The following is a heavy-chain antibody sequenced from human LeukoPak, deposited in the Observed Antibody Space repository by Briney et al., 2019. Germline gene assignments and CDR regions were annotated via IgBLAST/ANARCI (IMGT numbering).Heavy chain of an antibody. CDR1: GFTFSSYG. CDR3: ARSELDTVDY. Sequence: PGGSLRLSCAASGFTFSSYGMHWVRQAPGKGLEWVAVISYDGSNKYYADSVKGRFTISRDNSKNTLYLQMNSLRAEDTAVYYCARSELDTVDYWGQGPRVTVSS. D-gene: IGHD1-14*01. V-gene: IGHV3-30*03. CDR2: ISYDGSNK. J-gene: IGHJ4*02.